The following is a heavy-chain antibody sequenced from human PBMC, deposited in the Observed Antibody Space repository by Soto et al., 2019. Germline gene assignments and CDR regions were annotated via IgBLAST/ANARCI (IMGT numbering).Heavy chain of an antibody. Sequence: GGSLRLSCAASGFTFSSYEMNWVRQAPGKGLEWVSYISSSGSTIYYADSVKGRFTTARDNAKNSLYLQMNSLRAEDTAVYYCARDQSLSSSSWFYYFDYWGQGTLVTVSS. J-gene: IGHJ4*02. D-gene: IGHD6-13*01. CDR2: ISSSGSTI. V-gene: IGHV3-48*03. CDR3: ARDQSLSSSSWFYYFDY. CDR1: GFTFSSYE.